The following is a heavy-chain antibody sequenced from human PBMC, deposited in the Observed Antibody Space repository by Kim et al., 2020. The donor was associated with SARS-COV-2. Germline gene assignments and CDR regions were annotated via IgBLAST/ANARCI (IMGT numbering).Heavy chain of an antibody. Sequence: NPSLKSRVTISVDTSKNQFSLKLSSVTAADTAVYYCARELYSSSENWFDPWGQGTLVTVSS. CDR3: ARELYSSSENWFDP. J-gene: IGHJ5*02. V-gene: IGHV4-59*01. D-gene: IGHD6-6*01.